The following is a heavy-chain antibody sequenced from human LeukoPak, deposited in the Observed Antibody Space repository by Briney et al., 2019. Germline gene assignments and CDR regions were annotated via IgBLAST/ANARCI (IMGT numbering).Heavy chain of an antibody. D-gene: IGHD5-12*01. V-gene: IGHV1-69*05. CDR2: IIPIFGTA. CDR3: ASRSGYSGYDWGGFFDY. Sequence: GSPLKPSCKASRPTFTTYAISWVRQAPGQGLEWIGAIIPIFGTANYAQKFQGRVTITTEESTSPAYMALSSLRSEDTAVYYCASRSGYSGYDWGGFFDYWGQGTLVTVSS. CDR1: RPTFTTYA. J-gene: IGHJ4*02.